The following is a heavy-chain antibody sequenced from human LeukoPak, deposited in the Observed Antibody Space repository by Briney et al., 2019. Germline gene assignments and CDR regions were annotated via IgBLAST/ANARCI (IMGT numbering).Heavy chain of an antibody. CDR3: ARDLDILTGYYTPGY. V-gene: IGHV1-46*01. CDR1: GYTFTSYY. Sequence: ASVKVSCKASGYTFTSYYMHWVRQAPGQGLEWMGIINPSGGSTSYAQKFQGRVTMTRDMSTSTVYMELSSLRSEDTAVYYCARDLDILTGYYTPGYWGQGTLVTVSS. J-gene: IGHJ4*02. D-gene: IGHD3-9*01. CDR2: INPSGGST.